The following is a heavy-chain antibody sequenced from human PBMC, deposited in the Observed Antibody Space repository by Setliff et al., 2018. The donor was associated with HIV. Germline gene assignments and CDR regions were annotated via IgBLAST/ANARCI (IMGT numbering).Heavy chain of an antibody. CDR1: GGSISRYY. Sequence: PSETLSLTCTVSGGSISRYYWSWIRQPAGKGLEWIGRIYSDGNINYNPSLKSRVTMSVDTSKNQFALQLRSVTAADTAVYFCARSGHPYAFDIWGQGTMVTVSS. J-gene: IGHJ3*02. CDR3: ARSGHPYAFDI. V-gene: IGHV4-4*07. CDR2: IYSDGNI.